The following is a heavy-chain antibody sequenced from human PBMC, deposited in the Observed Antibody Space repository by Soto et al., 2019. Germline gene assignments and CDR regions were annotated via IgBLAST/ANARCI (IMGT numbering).Heavy chain of an antibody. D-gene: IGHD6-13*01. CDR2: ISGSGGST. V-gene: IGHV3-23*01. J-gene: IGHJ4*02. Sequence: EVQLLESGGGLVQPGGSLRLSCAASGFTFSSYAMSWVCQAPGKGLEWVSAISGSGGSTYYADSVKGRFTISRDNSKNTLYLQRNSLRAEDTAVYYCAKKKGAAAAGSWDYWGQGTLVTVSS. CDR3: AKKKGAAAAGSWDY. CDR1: GFTFSSYA.